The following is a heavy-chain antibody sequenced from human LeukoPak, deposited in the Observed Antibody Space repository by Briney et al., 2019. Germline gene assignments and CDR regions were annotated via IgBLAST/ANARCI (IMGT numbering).Heavy chain of an antibody. V-gene: IGHV3-48*03. Sequence: GGPLRLSCAASGFTFSNYEMNWARQAPGKGLEWVSYISESGTYIFYTDSVKGRFTISRDNAKHSLYLQMNSLRAEDTAVYYCARGEGQYCSGGNCFSGRYFDYWGQGTLVTVSS. J-gene: IGHJ4*02. D-gene: IGHD2-15*01. CDR2: ISESGTYI. CDR3: ARGEGQYCSGGNCFSGRYFDY. CDR1: GFTFSNYE.